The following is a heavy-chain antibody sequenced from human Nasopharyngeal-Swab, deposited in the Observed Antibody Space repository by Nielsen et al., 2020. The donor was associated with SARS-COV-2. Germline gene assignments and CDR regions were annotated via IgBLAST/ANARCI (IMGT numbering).Heavy chain of an antibody. CDR3: ARGGDSSGYYSYWYFDL. CDR1: GGSTSSGGYY. Sequence: SETLSLTCTVSGGSTSSGGYYWSWIRQHPGKGLEWIGYIYYSGSTNYNPSLKSRVTISVDTSKNQFSLKLSSVTAADTAVYYCARGGDSSGYYSYWYFDLWGRGTLVTVSS. D-gene: IGHD3-22*01. J-gene: IGHJ2*01. CDR2: IYYSGST. V-gene: IGHV4-61*08.